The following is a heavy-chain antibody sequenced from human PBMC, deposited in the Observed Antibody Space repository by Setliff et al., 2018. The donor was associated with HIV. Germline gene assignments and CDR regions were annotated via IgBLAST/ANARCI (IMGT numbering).Heavy chain of an antibody. CDR2: IDHTGST. CDR1: GGSFSGYY. Sequence: SSETLSLTCAVYGGSFSGYYWSWIRQPPGKGLEWLGEIDHTGSTNYNLSLKSRITMSADPSKNQFSLKVRSVIAADTALYYCARGRNYGSPYFYYMDVWATGTTVTVS. CDR3: ARGRNYGSPYFYYMDV. V-gene: IGHV4-34*01. J-gene: IGHJ6*03. D-gene: IGHD3-10*01.